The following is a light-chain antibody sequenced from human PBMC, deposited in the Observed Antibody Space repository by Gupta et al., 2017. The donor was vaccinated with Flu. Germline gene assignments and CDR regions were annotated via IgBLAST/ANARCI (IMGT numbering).Light chain of an antibody. CDR2: DAS. CDR3: QQDTTLPLT. CDR1: KDISNH. J-gene: IGKJ4*01. Sequence: DVQTTQSPSSLSASVGDRVTITCQASKDISNHLNWYQQKPGKAPKLLIYDASNLETVVPSMFSGSGSGTDFTFTISSLQPEVIATYYCQQDTTLPLTFGGGTKVEIK. V-gene: IGKV1-33*01.